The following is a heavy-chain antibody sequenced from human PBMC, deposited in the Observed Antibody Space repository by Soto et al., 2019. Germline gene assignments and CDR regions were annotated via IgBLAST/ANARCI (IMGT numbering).Heavy chain of an antibody. D-gene: IGHD2-8*02. Sequence: GSSVKVSCKASGYTFTRYCISWVRQAPGQGLEGMGWISAYNGNTNYAQNLQGRVTMTTDTSTSTAYMELSGLRSDDTAVYYCARGGRGWCNYWGQGTLVTVSS. CDR1: GYTFTRYC. CDR3: ARGGRGWCNY. CDR2: ISAYNGNT. V-gene: IGHV1-18*01. J-gene: IGHJ4*02.